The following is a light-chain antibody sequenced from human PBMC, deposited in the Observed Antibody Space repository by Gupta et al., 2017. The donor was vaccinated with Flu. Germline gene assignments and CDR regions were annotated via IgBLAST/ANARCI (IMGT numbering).Light chain of an antibody. CDR1: ERIDKW. J-gene: IGKJ1*01. CDR3: RQYHSYSVK. CDR2: EAS. V-gene: IGKV1-5*03. Sequence: DIQMTQSPSTLSASVGDRVTITCRASERIDKWVAGYQHKPGEAPKVLIYEASTLESGVPSRGSGSGSGTEFSLTISSLQPDDFATYYCRQYHSYSVKFGKGTKVEI.